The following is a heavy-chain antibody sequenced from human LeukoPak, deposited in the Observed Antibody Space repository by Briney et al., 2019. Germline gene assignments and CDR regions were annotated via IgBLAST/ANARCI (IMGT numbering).Heavy chain of an antibody. CDR1: GFTFSSYW. D-gene: IGHD3-10*01. V-gene: IGHV3-74*01. J-gene: IGHJ3*02. Sequence: GGSLRLSCAASGFTFSSYWMHWVRQAPGKGLVWVSSIKSDGRSTRYADSVKGRLTISRDNARNTLYLQMNSLRSEDPAVYYCATGNGHALDIWGQGTMVTVSA. CDR3: ATGNGHALDI. CDR2: IKSDGRST.